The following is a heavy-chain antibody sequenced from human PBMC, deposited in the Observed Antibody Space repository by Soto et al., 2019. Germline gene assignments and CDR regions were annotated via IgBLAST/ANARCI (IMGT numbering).Heavy chain of an antibody. V-gene: IGHV3-30*18. Sequence: ESGGGVVQPGRSLRLSCAASGFTFSSYGMHWVRQAPGKGLEWVAVISYDGSNKYYADSVKGRFTISRDNSKNTLYLQMNSLRAEDTAVYYCAKDDDYYGSGSYYFDYWGQGTLVTVSS. J-gene: IGHJ4*02. CDR2: ISYDGSNK. D-gene: IGHD3-10*01. CDR1: GFTFSSYG. CDR3: AKDDDYYGSGSYYFDY.